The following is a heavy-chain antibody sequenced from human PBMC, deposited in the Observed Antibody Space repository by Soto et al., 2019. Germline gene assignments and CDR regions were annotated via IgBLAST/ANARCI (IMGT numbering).Heavy chain of an antibody. CDR3: ARGTLQWLVTYYYYYGMDV. CDR2: ITHSGSS. J-gene: IGHJ6*02. D-gene: IGHD6-19*01. CDR1: GGSFSGYY. Sequence: KPSETLSLTCAVYGGSFSGYYWPCIRQPPRKGLEWTGEITHSGSSTYNPPLKSRVTISVDTSKNQVSLKLSSVTAADTAVYYCARGTLQWLVTYYYYYGMDVWGQGTTVTVSS. V-gene: IGHV4-34*01.